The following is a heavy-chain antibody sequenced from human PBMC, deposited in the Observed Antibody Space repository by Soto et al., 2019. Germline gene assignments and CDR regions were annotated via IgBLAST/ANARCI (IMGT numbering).Heavy chain of an antibody. CDR3: ARGQGAAAGHSNFDY. J-gene: IGHJ4*02. Sequence: SETLSLACPVSGGSISSHSWCWIRQPPGKGLEWIGYIYDSGNTYYNPPLKSQFSISVDRSKNQFSLKLSSVTAADTAVYYCARGQGAAAGHSNFDYWGQGALVTVSS. V-gene: IGHV4-59*11. CDR1: GGSISSHS. CDR2: IYDSGNT. D-gene: IGHD6-13*01.